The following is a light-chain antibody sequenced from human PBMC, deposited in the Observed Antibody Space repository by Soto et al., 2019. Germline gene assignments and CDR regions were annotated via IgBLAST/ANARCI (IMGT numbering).Light chain of an antibody. Sequence: QSVMTQPPSVSAAPGQRVTISCSGSSSNIGGNSVSWYQQLPGTAPKLLIYVDDKRPSGIPDRFSGSKSGTSATLGITGFQTGDEADHYCGSWDSSLSAYVFGTGTQLTVL. CDR1: SSNIGGNS. V-gene: IGLV1-51*01. CDR2: VDD. J-gene: IGLJ1*01. CDR3: GSWDSSLSAYV.